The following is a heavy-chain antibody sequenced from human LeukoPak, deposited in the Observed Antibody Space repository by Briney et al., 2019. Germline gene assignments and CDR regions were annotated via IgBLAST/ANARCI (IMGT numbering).Heavy chain of an antibody. Sequence: AGGSLRLSCAASGFTFSSYSMNWVRQAPGKGLEWVSSISSSSSYIYYEDSVKGRFTISRDNAKNSLYLQMNSLRAEDTAVYYCARDHCSSTSCYPSWGQGTLVTVSS. CDR3: ARDHCSSTSCYPS. D-gene: IGHD2-2*01. V-gene: IGHV3-21*01. CDR2: ISSSSSYI. CDR1: GFTFSSYS. J-gene: IGHJ5*02.